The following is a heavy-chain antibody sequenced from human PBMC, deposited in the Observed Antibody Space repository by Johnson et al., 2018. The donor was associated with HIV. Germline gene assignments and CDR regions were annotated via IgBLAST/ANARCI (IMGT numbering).Heavy chain of an antibody. CDR2: ISYDGSNK. CDR3: VSSAQWSGWPPGAFDI. D-gene: IGHD6-19*01. V-gene: IGHV3-30*03. Sequence: QVQLVESGGGVVQPGGSLRLSCAASGFSFNNYGVHWVRQAPGKGLEWVAVISYDGSNKYFADSVKGRFTISRDNAKNSLYLQMNSLRAEDTAVYYCVSSAQWSGWPPGAFDIWGQGTMVTVSS. CDR1: GFSFNNYG. J-gene: IGHJ3*02.